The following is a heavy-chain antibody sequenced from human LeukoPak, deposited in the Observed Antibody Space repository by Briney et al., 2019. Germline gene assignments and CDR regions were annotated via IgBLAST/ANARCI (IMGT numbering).Heavy chain of an antibody. D-gene: IGHD3-10*01. CDR1: GFTFSSYE. V-gene: IGHV3-23*01. J-gene: IGHJ4*02. CDR2: ISGSGGST. Sequence: PGGSLRLSCAASGFTFSSYEMNWVRQAPGKGLEWVSAISGSGGSTYYADSVKGRFTISRDNSKNTLYLQMNSLRAEDTAVYYCAKVMTRTMVRGAPPSDYWGQGTLVTVSS. CDR3: AKVMTRTMVRGAPPSDY.